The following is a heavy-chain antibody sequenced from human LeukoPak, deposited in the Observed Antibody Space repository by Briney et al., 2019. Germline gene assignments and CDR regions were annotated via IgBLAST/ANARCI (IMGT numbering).Heavy chain of an antibody. CDR3: ARAPITSPFYFDY. Sequence: PGGSLRLSCTASGFAFDEHGMSWVRQVPGKGLEWVSGINWSGGSTGYADPLRGRFPISRDNAKNSPYLQMDSLRAEDTALYYCARAPITSPFYFDYWGQGTLVTVSS. D-gene: IGHD2-2*01. CDR2: INWSGGST. J-gene: IGHJ4*02. CDR1: GFAFDEHG. V-gene: IGHV3-20*04.